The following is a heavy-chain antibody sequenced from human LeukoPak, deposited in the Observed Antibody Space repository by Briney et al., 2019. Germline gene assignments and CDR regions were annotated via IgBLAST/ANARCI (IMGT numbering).Heavy chain of an antibody. CDR3: AREVSSSGWYDAFDI. V-gene: IGHV3-74*01. D-gene: IGHD6-19*01. CDR2: LKGDGTST. Sequence: PGGSLRLSCAASGFTFSSYWMYWLRQAPGKGLVWFSRLKGDGTSTTYADSVKAPFPISRDNAKSTLYLQMNSLRAEDTAVYYCAREVSSSGWYDAFDIWGQGTMVTVSS. J-gene: IGHJ3*02. CDR1: GFTFSSYW.